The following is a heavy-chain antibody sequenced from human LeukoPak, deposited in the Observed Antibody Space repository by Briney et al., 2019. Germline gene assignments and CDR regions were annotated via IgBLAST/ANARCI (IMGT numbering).Heavy chain of an antibody. CDR3: ARDDYGDYEPFDI. J-gene: IGHJ3*02. CDR1: GFTFSSYE. V-gene: IGHV3-48*03. Sequence: GGSLRLSCAASGFTFSSYEMNWVRQAPGKGLEWVSYISSSGSTIYYADSVKGRFTISRDNAKNSLYLQMNSLRAEDTAVYYCARDDYGDYEPFDIWGQGTTVTVSS. CDR2: ISSSGSTI. D-gene: IGHD4-17*01.